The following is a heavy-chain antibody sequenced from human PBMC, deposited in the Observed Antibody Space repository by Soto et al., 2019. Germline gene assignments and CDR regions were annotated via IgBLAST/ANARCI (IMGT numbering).Heavy chain of an antibody. CDR1: GGTFSSYA. CDR3: ASASYGSGSYSLYYYYGMDV. J-gene: IGHJ6*02. CDR2: IIPICGTA. D-gene: IGHD3-10*01. Sequence: QVQLVQSGAEVKKPGSSVMVSCKASGGTFSSYAISWVRQAPGQGLEWMGGIIPICGTANYAQKFQGRVTITAEESTSKAYMELRSLRSEDTAVYYCASASYGSGSYSLYYYYGMDVWGQGSTVTVAS. V-gene: IGHV1-69*01.